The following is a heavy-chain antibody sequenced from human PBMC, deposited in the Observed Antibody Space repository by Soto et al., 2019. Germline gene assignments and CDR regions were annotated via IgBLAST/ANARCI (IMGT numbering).Heavy chain of an antibody. V-gene: IGHV1-3*01. J-gene: IGHJ4*02. CDR3: AKDGDTNIVGNYFDY. D-gene: IGHD5-12*01. CDR2: INPGNGDT. CDR1: GYTFTTYT. Sequence: QVQLVQSGAEVKKPGASVKVSCRASGYTFTTYTLLWVRQAPGQRLEWMAWINPGNGDTKYSQNFQGRVTATRDTSASTAYMEMNSLRAEDTAVFYCAKDGDTNIVGNYFDYWGQGTLVTVSS.